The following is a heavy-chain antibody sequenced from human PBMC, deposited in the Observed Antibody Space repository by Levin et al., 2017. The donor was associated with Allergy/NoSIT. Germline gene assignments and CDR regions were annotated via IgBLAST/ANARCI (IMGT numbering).Heavy chain of an antibody. V-gene: IGHV3-33*08. J-gene: IGHJ4*02. D-gene: IGHD3-10*01. CDR1: FFPFLPSF. CDR2: IWYDGSIK. CDR3: ARGRDRDSDRSHGGDYLDY. Sequence: GGSLLLSFSSSFFPFLPSFLPFFLPSPFPFLSFMALIWYDGSIKRYVESVKGRFTISRDDSKNTFYLQMNSLRDEDTAVYYCARGRDRDSDRSHGGDYLDYWGQGILVTVSS.